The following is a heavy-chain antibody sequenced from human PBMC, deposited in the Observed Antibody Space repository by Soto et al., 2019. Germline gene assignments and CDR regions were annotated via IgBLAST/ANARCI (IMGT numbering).Heavy chain of an antibody. CDR2: MHYTGFS. CDR3: ARDRVVPAAMRAIYYYSYYGKDV. J-gene: IGHJ6*02. Sequence: SETLSLTCSFSGDSVTSHYLTWIRQSPEKGLEWIGYMHYTGFSHYNPSLKSRLTISVDRSKNQFTLKLSSVTVADTAVYYCARDRVVPAAMRAIYYYSYYGKDVWGQGNTVTFSS. V-gene: IGHV4-59*02. CDR1: GDSVTSHY. D-gene: IGHD2-2*01.